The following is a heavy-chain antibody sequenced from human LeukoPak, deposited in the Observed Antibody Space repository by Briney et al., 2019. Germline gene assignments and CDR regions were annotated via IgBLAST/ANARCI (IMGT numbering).Heavy chain of an antibody. J-gene: IGHJ4*02. CDR2: SCYSGST. Sequence: SETLSLTCTVSGGSISSSSYYWGWIRQPPGKGPEWIGSSCYSGSTYYNPSLKSRVTISVDTSKNQFSLKLSSVTAADTAVYYCARSGITMNPHYFDYWGQGTLVTVSS. CDR1: GGSISSSSYY. CDR3: ARSGITMNPHYFDY. D-gene: IGHD3-22*01. V-gene: IGHV4-39*01.